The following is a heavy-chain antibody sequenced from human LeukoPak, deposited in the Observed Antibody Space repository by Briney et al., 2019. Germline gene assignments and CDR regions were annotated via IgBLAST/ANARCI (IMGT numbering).Heavy chain of an antibody. CDR1: GGSISSYY. Sequence: SETLSLTCTVSGGSISSYYWSWIRQPPGKGLEWIGYIYYSGSTNYNPSLKSRVTISVDTSKNQFSLKLISVTAADTAVYYWARDSCSSTSCPATQLWLPWFDPWGQGTLVTVSS. V-gene: IGHV4-59*01. D-gene: IGHD2-2*01. J-gene: IGHJ5*02. CDR3: ARDSCSSTSCPATQLWLPWFDP. CDR2: IYYSGST.